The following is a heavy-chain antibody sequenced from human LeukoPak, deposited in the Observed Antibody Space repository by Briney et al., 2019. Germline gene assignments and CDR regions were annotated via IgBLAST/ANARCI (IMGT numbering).Heavy chain of an antibody. J-gene: IGHJ5*02. CDR1: GFTFSSYA. Sequence: PGVSLRLSCAASGFTFSSYAMHWVRQAPGKGLEYVSAISSNGGSTYYANSVKGRFTISRDNSKNTLYLQMGSLRAEDMAVYYCARSIYDFWSGYGWFDPWGQGTLVTVSS. D-gene: IGHD3-3*01. CDR2: ISSNGGST. V-gene: IGHV3-64*01. CDR3: ARSIYDFWSGYGWFDP.